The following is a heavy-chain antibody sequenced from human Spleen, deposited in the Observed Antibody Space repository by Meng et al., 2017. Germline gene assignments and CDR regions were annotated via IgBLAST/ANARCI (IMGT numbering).Heavy chain of an antibody. V-gene: IGHV4-31*03. D-gene: IGHD4-17*01. CDR2: IYYSGST. Sequence: LRQDPGPGLVQPSQTLPLTCTVSGGSISSDGYYWTWIRQHPGKGLEWIGYIYYSGSTSYNPSLKSRVTISVDTSKNQFSLKLTSVTAADTAVYYCARIRGVGDYLDYWGQGTLVTVSS. CDR1: GGSISSDGYY. J-gene: IGHJ4*02. CDR3: ARIRGVGDYLDY.